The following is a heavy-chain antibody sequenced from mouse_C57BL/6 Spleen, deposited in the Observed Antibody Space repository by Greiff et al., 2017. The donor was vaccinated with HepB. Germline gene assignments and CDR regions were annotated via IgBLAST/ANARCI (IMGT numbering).Heavy chain of an antibody. CDR2: IDPETGGT. CDR1: GYTFTDYE. CDR3: TRKDLYYYAMDY. D-gene: IGHD2-3*01. J-gene: IGHJ4*01. V-gene: IGHV1-15*01. Sequence: LQQSGAELVRPGASVTLSCKASGYTFTDYEMHWVKQTPVHGLEWIGAIDPETGGTAYNQKFKGKAILTADKSSSTAYMELRSLTSEDSAVYYCTRKDLYYYAMDYWGQGTSVTVSS.